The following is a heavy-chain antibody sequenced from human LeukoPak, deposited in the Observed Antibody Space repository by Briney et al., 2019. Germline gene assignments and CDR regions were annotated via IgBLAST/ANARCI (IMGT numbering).Heavy chain of an antibody. J-gene: IGHJ4*02. CDR1: GFTFSSYS. V-gene: IGHV3-48*01. Sequence: QPGGSLRLSCAASGFTFSSYSVNWVRQAPGKGLEWVSYISSGSSYIYYADSVKGRFTISRDNAKNSLYLQMNSLRAEDTAVYYCARGKTWNYFGYFDYWGQGTLVTVSS. D-gene: IGHD1-7*01. CDR2: ISSGSSYI. CDR3: ARGKTWNYFGYFDY.